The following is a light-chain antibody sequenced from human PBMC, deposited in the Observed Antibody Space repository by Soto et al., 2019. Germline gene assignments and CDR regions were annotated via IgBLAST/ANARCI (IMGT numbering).Light chain of an antibody. V-gene: IGKV1-5*03. CDR2: KAS. CDR1: QNINTW. CDR3: QQYNNYFWA. J-gene: IGKJ1*01. Sequence: DIQMTHYPSTVSASVGDRVTITCRASQNINTWLAWYQQKPGKAPKLLILKASSLESGVPSRFSGSGSGTEFTLTISSLQPDDLATYYCQQYNNYFWAFGQGTKVDIK.